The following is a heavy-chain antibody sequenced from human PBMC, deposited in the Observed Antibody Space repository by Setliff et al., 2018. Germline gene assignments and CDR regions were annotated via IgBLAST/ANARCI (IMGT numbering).Heavy chain of an antibody. V-gene: IGHV5-51*01. CDR2: IYPDDSDT. Sequence: PGESLKISCKSSGCTFTNYWIGWVRQMPGKGLEWMGIIYPDDSDTRYSPSFQGQVTISADKSISTAYLQWSSLKASDTAMYYCARTRTPSPFNSWFDPWGQGTLVTVSS. CDR3: ARTRTPSPFNSWFDP. D-gene: IGHD2-15*01. CDR1: GCTFTNYW. J-gene: IGHJ5*02.